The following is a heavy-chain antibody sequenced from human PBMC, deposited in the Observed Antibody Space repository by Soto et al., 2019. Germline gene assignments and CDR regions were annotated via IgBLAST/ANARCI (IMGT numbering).Heavy chain of an antibody. D-gene: IGHD6-19*01. CDR2: IYYSGST. J-gene: IGHJ6*02. CDR1: GGSISSSSYY. V-gene: IGHV4-39*02. CDR3: AREGREVDGKSNGSYYYGMDV. Sequence: SETLSLTCTVSGGSISSSSYYWGWIRQPPGKGPEWIGSIYYSGSTYYNPSLKSRVTISVDTSNNQFSLKLSSVTAADTAVYYCAREGREVDGKSNGSYYYGMDVWGQGTTATVSS.